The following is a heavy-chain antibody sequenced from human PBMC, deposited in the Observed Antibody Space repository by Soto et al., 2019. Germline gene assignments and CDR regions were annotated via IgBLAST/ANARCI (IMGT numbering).Heavy chain of an antibody. CDR1: GYTFTSYG. J-gene: IGHJ6*02. V-gene: IGHV1-18*01. Sequence: ASVKVSCKASGYTFTSYGISWLRQAPGQGLEWMGWISAYNGNTNYAQKLQGRVTMTTDTSTSTAYMELRSLRSDDTAVYYCARGAYSGSPGPLDGMDVWGQGTTVTVSS. CDR3: ARGAYSGSPGPLDGMDV. CDR2: ISAYNGNT. D-gene: IGHD1-26*01.